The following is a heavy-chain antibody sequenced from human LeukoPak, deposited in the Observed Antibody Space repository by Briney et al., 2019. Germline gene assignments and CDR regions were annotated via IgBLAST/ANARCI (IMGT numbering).Heavy chain of an antibody. V-gene: IGHV3-33*01. J-gene: IGHJ5*02. Sequence: GGSLRLSCAASGFTFSSYAMHWVRQAPGKGLEWVAVIWYDGSNKYYEDSVKGRFIISRDNSKNTLYLQMNSLRVEDMAVYYCARASMVRGVILSNWFDPWGQGTLLTVSS. CDR2: IWYDGSNK. CDR1: GFTFSSYA. D-gene: IGHD3-10*01. CDR3: ARASMVRGVILSNWFDP.